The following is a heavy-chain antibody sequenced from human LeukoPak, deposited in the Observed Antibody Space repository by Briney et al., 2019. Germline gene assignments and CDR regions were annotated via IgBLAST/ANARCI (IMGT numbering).Heavy chain of an antibody. CDR2: IRYDGSNK. V-gene: IGHV3-30*02. CDR1: GFSFSNYG. Sequence: GGSLRLSCAASGFSFSNYGMHWVRQAPGKGLEWVAFIRYDGSNKYNADSVKGRFTISRDNSKNTLYLQMNSLRTEDTAVYYCAKYPRSGREGFDYWGQGTLVTVSS. CDR3: AKYPRSGREGFDY. J-gene: IGHJ4*02. D-gene: IGHD6-19*01.